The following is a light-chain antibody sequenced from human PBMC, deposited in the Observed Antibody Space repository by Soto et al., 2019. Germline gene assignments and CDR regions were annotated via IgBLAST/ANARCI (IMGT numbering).Light chain of an antibody. J-gene: IGKJ4*01. CDR2: DAS. CDR3: QQYNRWPLT. Sequence: EIVMTQSPATLSVSPGERVRLSCRASQNIHDKLAWYQQKPGQTPRLLIYDASTRATGISGSFSGSGSGTEFTLTISSLQSEDFAVYYCQQYNRWPLTFGGGTKV. V-gene: IGKV3-15*01. CDR1: QNIHDK.